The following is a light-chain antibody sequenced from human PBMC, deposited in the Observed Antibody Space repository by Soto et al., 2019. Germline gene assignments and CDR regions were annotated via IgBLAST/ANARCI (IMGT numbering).Light chain of an antibody. J-gene: IGKJ4*01. CDR1: QAISNY. CDR3: QRYDTIRPT. CDR2: DAS. Sequence: DIQMTQSPSSLSASVGDRVTITCQASQAISNYLNWYQQKPGKAPNLLIYDASNLETGVPSRFSGSGSGTDFTFNISSLKPEDLTPYYGQRYDTIRPTFDGGHKVEIK. V-gene: IGKV1-33*01.